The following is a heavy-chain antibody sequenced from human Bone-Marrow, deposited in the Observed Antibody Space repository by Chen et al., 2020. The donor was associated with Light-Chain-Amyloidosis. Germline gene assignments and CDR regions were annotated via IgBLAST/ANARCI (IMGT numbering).Heavy chain of an antibody. CDR2: ISGSGGSR. CDR3: AKDISYDDILPGYPADAFDI. J-gene: IGHJ3*02. D-gene: IGHD3-9*01. CDR1: GFAFSSYA. V-gene: IGHV3-23*04. Sequence: EVQLAESGGGLLQRGGSLRLSCAASGFAFSSYAMSWVRQAPGKGLEWVSTISGSGGSRYYGDSVKGRLTISRENSKNARFLEMNSLRAEDTAVYYCAKDISYDDILPGYPADAFDIWGQGTMVTVSS.